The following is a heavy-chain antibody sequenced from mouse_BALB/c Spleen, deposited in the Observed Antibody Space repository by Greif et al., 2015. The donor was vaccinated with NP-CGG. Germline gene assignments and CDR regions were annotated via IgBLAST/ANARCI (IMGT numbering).Heavy chain of an antibody. J-gene: IGHJ3*01. CDR1: GFTFSSYA. CDR2: ISCGGSYT. CDR3: ANLSYYDYDGAPWFAY. D-gene: IGHD2-4*01. Sequence: EVQLVESGGGLVKPGGSLKLSCAASGFTFSSYAMSWVRQSPEKRLEWVAEISCGGSYTYYPGTVTGRFTISRDNAKNTLYLEMSSRSPEDTALYYCANLSYYDYDGAPWFAYRGQRTLVTVSA. V-gene: IGHV5-9-4*01.